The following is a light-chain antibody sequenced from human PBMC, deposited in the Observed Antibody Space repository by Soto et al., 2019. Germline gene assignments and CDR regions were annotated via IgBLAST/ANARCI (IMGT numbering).Light chain of an antibody. CDR3: GPWDTSLGGKA. CDR2: END. CDR1: TSNIGNNY. V-gene: IGLV1-51*02. Sequence: QSVLTQPPSVSAAPGQKVTISCSGSTSNIGNNYVSWFQQLPGTAPKLLIYENDKRPSGIPDRFSGSTSGTSATLGITGLKTGDEAINYGGPWDTSLGGKAFAPGPKVTVL. J-gene: IGLJ1*01.